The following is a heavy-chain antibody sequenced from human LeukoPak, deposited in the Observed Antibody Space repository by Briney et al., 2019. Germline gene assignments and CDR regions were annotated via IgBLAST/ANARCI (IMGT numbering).Heavy chain of an antibody. CDR3: AKSYYDSSGYYSDAFDI. Sequence: GGSLRLSCAASGFTFSSYAMSWVRQAPGKGLEWVSAISGSGGSTYYADSVKGRFTISRDSSKNTLYLQMNSLRAEDTAVYYCAKSYYDSSGYYSDAFDIWGQGTMVTVSS. D-gene: IGHD3-22*01. J-gene: IGHJ3*02. V-gene: IGHV3-23*01. CDR1: GFTFSSYA. CDR2: ISGSGGST.